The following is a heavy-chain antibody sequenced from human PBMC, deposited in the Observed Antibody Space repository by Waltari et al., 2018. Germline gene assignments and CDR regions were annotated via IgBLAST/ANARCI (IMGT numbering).Heavy chain of an antibody. V-gene: IGHV4-4*07. D-gene: IGHD3-3*01. J-gene: IGHJ6*03. Sequence: QVQLQESGPGLVKPSETLSLTCTVSGGSISSYYWSWIRQPAGKGLELIGRIYTSGSTNYNPSLKSRVTMSVDTSKNQFSLKLSSVTAADTAVYYCARSNLITIFGVAQYYYYMDVWGKGTTVTISS. CDR1: GGSISSYY. CDR2: IYTSGST. CDR3: ARSNLITIFGVAQYYYYMDV.